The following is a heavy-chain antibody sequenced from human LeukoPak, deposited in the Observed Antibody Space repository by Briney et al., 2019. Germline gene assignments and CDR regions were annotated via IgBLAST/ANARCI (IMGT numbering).Heavy chain of an antibody. J-gene: IGHJ4*02. Sequence: PSETLSLTCTVSGGSMSSYYWSWIRQVPGKGLAWIAYIAYSGTTSYNPSLKSRVTISVDTSKNQFSLKLSSVTAADTAVYYCAVNRGADYYFDYSSQGTLVTVSS. CDR1: GGSMSSYY. V-gene: IGHV4-59*01. CDR2: IAYSGTT. D-gene: IGHD3-10*01. CDR3: AVNRGADYYFDY.